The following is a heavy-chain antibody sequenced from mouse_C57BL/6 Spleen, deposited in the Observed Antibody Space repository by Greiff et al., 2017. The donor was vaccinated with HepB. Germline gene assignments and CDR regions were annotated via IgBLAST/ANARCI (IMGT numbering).Heavy chain of an antibody. CDR2: INPNYGTT. D-gene: IGHD4-1*02. J-gene: IGHJ4*01. CDR3: TRSTGRGAPYAMDY. CDR1: GYSFTDYN. Sequence: VQLQQSGPELVKPGASVKISCKASGYSFTDYNMNWVKQSNGKSLEWIGVINPNYGTTSYNQKFKGKATLTVDQSSSTAYMQLNSLTSEDSAVYYCTRSTGRGAPYAMDYWGQGTSVTVSS. V-gene: IGHV1-39*01.